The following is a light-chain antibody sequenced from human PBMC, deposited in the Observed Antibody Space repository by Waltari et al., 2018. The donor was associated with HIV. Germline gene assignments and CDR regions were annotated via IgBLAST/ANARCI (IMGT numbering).Light chain of an antibody. CDR2: GIS. CDR3: QQYGSSRYT. CDR1: QSFSSRY. J-gene: IGKJ2*01. V-gene: IGKV3-20*01. Sequence: EIVLTQSPGTLSLSPGERATLSCRASQSFSSRYLAWYQQKPGQAPRRLIYGISSRVTGTPDRFSGSGSGTDFTLTISRLEPEDVAVYYCQQYGSSRYTFGQGTKLEIK.